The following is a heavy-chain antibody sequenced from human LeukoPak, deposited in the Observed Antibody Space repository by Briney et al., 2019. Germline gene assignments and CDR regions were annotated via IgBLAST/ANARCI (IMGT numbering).Heavy chain of an antibody. CDR3: AKDDDWGRFNH. CDR1: GFTFSYYT. Sequence: GGSLRLSCAASGFTFSYYTMIWVRQAPAKGLEWVSSISSSSSYIYYADSVKGRFTISRDNAKNSLYLQMNSLRAEDTAMYYCAKDDDWGRFNHWGQGTLVTVSS. D-gene: IGHD3-16*01. V-gene: IGHV3-21*04. CDR2: ISSSSSYI. J-gene: IGHJ1*01.